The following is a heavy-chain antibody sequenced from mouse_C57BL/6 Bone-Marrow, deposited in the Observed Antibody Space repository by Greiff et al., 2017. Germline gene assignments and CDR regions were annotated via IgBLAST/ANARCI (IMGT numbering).Heavy chain of an antibody. D-gene: IGHD4-1*01. J-gene: IGHJ4*01. V-gene: IGHV1-64*01. CDR2: IHPNSGST. CDR3: AELGRYYAMDY. CDR1: GYTFTSYW. Sequence: VQLQQPGAELVKPGASVKLSCKASGYTFTSYWMHWVKQRPGQGLEWIGMIHPNSGSTNYNEKFKSKATLTVDKSSSTAYMQLSSLTSEDSAVYYCAELGRYYAMDYWGQGTSVTVSS.